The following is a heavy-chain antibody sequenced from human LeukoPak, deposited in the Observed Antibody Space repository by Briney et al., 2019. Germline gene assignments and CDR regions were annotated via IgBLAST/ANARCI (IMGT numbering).Heavy chain of an antibody. CDR1: GYTFTSYD. D-gene: IGHD2-15*01. V-gene: IGHV1-8*03. J-gene: IGHJ4*02. CDR2: MNPNSGNT. CDR3: ARSVCSGGSCYEL. Sequence: ASVKVSCKASGYTFTSYDINWVRQATGQGLEWMGWMNPNSGNTGYAQEFQGRVTITRNTSISTAYMELSSLRSEDTAVYYCARSVCSGGSCYELWGQGTLVTVSS.